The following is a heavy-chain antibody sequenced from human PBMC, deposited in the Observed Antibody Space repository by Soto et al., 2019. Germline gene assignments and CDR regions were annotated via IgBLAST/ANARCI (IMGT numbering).Heavy chain of an antibody. Sequence: GGSLRLSCVASGFTLSDYYVDWVRQAPGKGLEWVGRTRDKPNSYTTEYAASVEGRFTISRDDLKNSLYLQLNSLNTEDTAVYYCGRGGYRHYSAYYYYALDVWGQGTTVTVSS. CDR2: TRDKPNSYTT. D-gene: IGHD4-4*01. CDR1: GFTLSDYY. J-gene: IGHJ6*02. V-gene: IGHV3-72*01. CDR3: GRGGYRHYSAYYYYALDV.